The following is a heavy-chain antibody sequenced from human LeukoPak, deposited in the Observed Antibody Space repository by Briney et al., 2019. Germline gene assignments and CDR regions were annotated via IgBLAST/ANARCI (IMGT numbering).Heavy chain of an antibody. Sequence: GGPLRLSCAASGFTFSSYAMIWVRQAPGKGLEGVSVLSDSGRSTYYADSVKGLFTISRDNSKNTLYLQMNSLRAEDTAVYYCAKDRQLRYFDWAIDYWGQGTLVTVSS. V-gene: IGHV3-23*01. CDR1: GFTFSSYA. D-gene: IGHD3-9*01. J-gene: IGHJ4*02. CDR2: LSDSGRST. CDR3: AKDRQLRYFDWAIDY.